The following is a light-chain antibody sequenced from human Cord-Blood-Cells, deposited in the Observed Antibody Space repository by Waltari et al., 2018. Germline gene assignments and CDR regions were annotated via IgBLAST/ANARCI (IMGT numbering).Light chain of an antibody. V-gene: IGLV2-11*01. CDR3: CSYAGSYTFV. CDR1: SSDVGGHNY. J-gene: IGLJ3*02. Sequence: QSALTQPRSVSGSPGQSVTISCTGTSSDVGGHNYFSWYQQHPGKAPKLMIYDVSKRPSGVPDRFSGSKSGNTASLTISGLQAEDEADYYCCSYAGSYTFVFGGGTKLTVL. CDR2: DVS.